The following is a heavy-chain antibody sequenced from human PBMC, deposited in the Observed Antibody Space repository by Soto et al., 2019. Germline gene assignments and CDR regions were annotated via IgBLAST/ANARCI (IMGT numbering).Heavy chain of an antibody. V-gene: IGHV4-59*11. D-gene: IGHD3-3*01. Sequence: SETLSLTCTVSGGSISGHYWSWIRQPPGKGLQYIGYISYSGSTNYNPPLKSRVTISVDTSNNQFSLRLSSVTAADTAVYYCARDVGLQHDTGYYDFWSGKNNWFDPWGQGTLVTVSS. CDR3: ARDVGLQHDTGYYDFWSGKNNWFDP. CDR2: ISYSGST. J-gene: IGHJ5*02. CDR1: GGSISGHY.